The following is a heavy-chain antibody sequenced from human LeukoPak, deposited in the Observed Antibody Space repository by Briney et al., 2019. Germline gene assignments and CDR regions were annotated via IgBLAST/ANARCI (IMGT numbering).Heavy chain of an antibody. Sequence: GGSLRLSCAASGFTFSSYSMNWVRQAPGKGLEWVSSISSSSSYIYYADSVKGRFTISRDNAKNSLYLQMNSLRAEDTAVYYCARDFMTTGFFDYWGQGTLVTVSS. CDR3: ARDFMTTGFFDY. J-gene: IGHJ4*02. D-gene: IGHD1-14*01. CDR2: ISSSSSYI. CDR1: GFTFSSYS. V-gene: IGHV3-21*01.